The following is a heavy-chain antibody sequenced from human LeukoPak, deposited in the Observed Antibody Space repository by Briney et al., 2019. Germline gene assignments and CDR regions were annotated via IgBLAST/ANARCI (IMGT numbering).Heavy chain of an antibody. V-gene: IGHV1-2*02. J-gene: IGHJ4*02. D-gene: IGHD2-2*01. CDR1: GYTFTGYY. CDR3: ARVGQPTDFVVVPAARSDLGMFDY. Sequence: ASVKVSCKASGYTFTGYYMHWVRQAPGQGLEWMGWINPNSGDTKTAQEFQGRVTLTRDMSISTGYMELTSLRGDDTALYYCARVGQPTDFVVVPAARSDLGMFDYWGQGSLVTVSS. CDR2: INPNSGDT.